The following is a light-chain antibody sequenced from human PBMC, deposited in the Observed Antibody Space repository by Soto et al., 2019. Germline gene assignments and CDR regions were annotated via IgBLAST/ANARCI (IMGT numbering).Light chain of an antibody. CDR1: QSISSW. Sequence: DIQMTQSPSTLSASVGDRVTITCRASQSISSWLAWYQQKPGKAPKLLIYDASSLESGVPSRFSGSGSGKAFPLTISSLQPDDFATYYCQQYNSYPMYTFGQGTKLEIK. CDR3: QQYNSYPMYT. V-gene: IGKV1-5*01. CDR2: DAS. J-gene: IGKJ2*01.